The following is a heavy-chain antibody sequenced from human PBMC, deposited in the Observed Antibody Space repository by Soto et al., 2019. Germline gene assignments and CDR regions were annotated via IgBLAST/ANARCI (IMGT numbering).Heavy chain of an antibody. CDR3: ARSGELLQTFDS. Sequence: GGSLRLSCVVSGVSFSDYSMNWVRQAPGKGLEWVSLITGNSEYKYYAGSVKGRFTVSRDNAKNSLYLQMNSLTIEDTAVYHCARSGELLQTFDSWGQGTLVTVSS. CDR1: GVSFSDYS. CDR2: ITGNSEYK. V-gene: IGHV3-21*06. D-gene: IGHD1-26*01. J-gene: IGHJ4*02.